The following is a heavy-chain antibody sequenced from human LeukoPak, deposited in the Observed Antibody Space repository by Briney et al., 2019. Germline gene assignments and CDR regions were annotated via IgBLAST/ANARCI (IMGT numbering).Heavy chain of an antibody. V-gene: IGHV1-46*01. D-gene: IGHD1-26*01. J-gene: IGHJ3*02. CDR1: GYTFTSYY. CDR3: AKSGSLILGAFDI. Sequence: ASVKVSCKASGYTFTSYYMHWVRQAPGQGLEWMGIINPSGGSTSYAQKFQGRVTMTRDTSTSTVYMELSSLRSEDTAVYYCAKSGSLILGAFDIWGQRTMVTVSS. CDR2: INPSGGST.